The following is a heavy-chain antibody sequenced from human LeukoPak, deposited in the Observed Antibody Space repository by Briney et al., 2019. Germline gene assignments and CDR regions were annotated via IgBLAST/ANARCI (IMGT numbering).Heavy chain of an antibody. CDR3: ARDSPYYDSSGYYYYLDY. J-gene: IGHJ4*02. Sequence: GGSLRLFCAASGFTFSSYSMNWVRQAPGKGLEWVSSISSSSSYIYYADSVKGRFTISRDNAKNSLYLQMNSLRAEDTAVYYCARDSPYYDSSGYYYYLDYWGQGTLVTVSS. CDR2: ISSSSSYI. D-gene: IGHD3-22*01. V-gene: IGHV3-21*01. CDR1: GFTFSSYS.